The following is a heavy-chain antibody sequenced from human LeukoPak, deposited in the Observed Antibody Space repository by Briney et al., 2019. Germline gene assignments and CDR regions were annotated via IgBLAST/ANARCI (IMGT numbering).Heavy chain of an antibody. CDR3: ARDQGGVTALGVY. Sequence: ASVKVSCKASGYTFTGYYMHWVRQAPGQGLEWMGWINPNSGGTNYAQKFQGRVTMTRDTSISTAYMELSRLRSDDTAVYYCARDQGGVTALGVYWGQGTLVTVSS. CDR2: INPNSGGT. CDR1: GYTFTGYY. D-gene: IGHD2-21*02. J-gene: IGHJ4*02. V-gene: IGHV1-2*02.